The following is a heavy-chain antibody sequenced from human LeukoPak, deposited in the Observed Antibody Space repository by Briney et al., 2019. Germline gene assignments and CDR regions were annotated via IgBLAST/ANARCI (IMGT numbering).Heavy chain of an antibody. CDR3: ARGRQEVSMIVVVMTAVSYYLDV. CDR1: GGSFSGYY. J-gene: IGHJ6*03. Sequence: SETLSLTCAVYGGSFSGYYWTWIRQAPGKGLERIGEINPSGRISYNPSLKSRLTIAVDASKNQFSLNLRSLTAADTAVYYCARGRQEVSMIVVVMTAVSYYLDVWGKGTTVTVS. V-gene: IGHV4-34*01. D-gene: IGHD3-22*01. CDR2: INPSGRI.